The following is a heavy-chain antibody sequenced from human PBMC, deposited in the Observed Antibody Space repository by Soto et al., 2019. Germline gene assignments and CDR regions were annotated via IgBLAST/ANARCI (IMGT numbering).Heavy chain of an antibody. CDR3: AKDNGQRLSIEY. CDR1: GYTFTRHY. J-gene: IGHJ4*02. CDR2: ITPNSGYT. D-gene: IGHD4-17*01. V-gene: IGHV1-2*02. Sequence: ASVNVSCKSSGYTFTRHYVDWVRQAPGQGLEWMGWITPNSGYTNYAQKFQGRVTMTRDTSISTAYMELSGLRSDGTAVYYCAKDNGQRLSIEYWGQGTPVTVSS.